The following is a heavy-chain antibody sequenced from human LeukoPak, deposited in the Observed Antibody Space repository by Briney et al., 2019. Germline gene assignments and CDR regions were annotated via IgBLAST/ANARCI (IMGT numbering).Heavy chain of an antibody. J-gene: IGHJ4*02. V-gene: IGHV3-23*01. CDR2: ISGSGGST. CDR3: AKVGLFRPAYYFDY. CDR1: GFTFSGYA. Sequence: GGSLRLSCAASGFTFSGYAMSWVRQAPGKGLEWVSAISGSGGSTYYADSVKGRFTISRDNSKNTLYLQMNSLRAEDTAVYYCAKVGLFRPAYYFDYWGQGTLVTVSS. D-gene: IGHD2-2*01.